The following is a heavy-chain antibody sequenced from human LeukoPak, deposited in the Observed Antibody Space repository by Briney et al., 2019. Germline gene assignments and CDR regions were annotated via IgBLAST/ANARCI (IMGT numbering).Heavy chain of an antibody. CDR3: ARDLSDVTLDY. CDR1: GFNFGCYD. Sequence: GGSLRLSCTASGFNFGCYDINWIRQAPGKGLEWISYIRSTGRYRYYSDSVTGRFSISRDNAKNLVYLQMNGLRDDDTAVYYCARDLSDVTLDYWGQGTLVTVSS. CDR2: IRSTGRYR. J-gene: IGHJ4*02. V-gene: IGHV3-48*02. D-gene: IGHD2-21*02.